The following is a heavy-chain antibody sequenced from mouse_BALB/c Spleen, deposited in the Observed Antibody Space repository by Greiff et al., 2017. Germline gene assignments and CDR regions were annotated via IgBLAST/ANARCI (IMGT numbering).Heavy chain of an antibody. CDR1: GFNIKDSY. CDR2: LDPANGNT. J-gene: IGHJ3*01. Sequence: VQLQQSGAELVKPGASVKLSCTASGFNIKDSYMHWVKQRPEQGLEWIGRLDPANGNTKYDPKFQGKATITADTSSNTAYLQLSSLASEDTAVYYCASNWDRAYWGQGNMVTVAA. D-gene: IGHD4-1*01. V-gene: IGHV14-3*02. CDR3: ASNWDRAY.